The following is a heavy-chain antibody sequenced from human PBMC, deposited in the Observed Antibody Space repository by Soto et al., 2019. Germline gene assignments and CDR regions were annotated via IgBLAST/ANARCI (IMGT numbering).Heavy chain of an antibody. CDR3: ARQAEGGYNYGY. CDR1: GGTCTGYY. J-gene: IGHJ4*02. V-gene: IGHV1-2*04. CDR2: INPNSGGT. D-gene: IGHD5-12*01. Sequence: ASVKVSCKASGGTCTGYYMHWVRQAPGQGLEWMGWINPNSGGTNYAQKFQGWVTMTRDTSISTAYMELSRLRSDDTAVYYCARQAEGGYNYGYWGQGTLVTVSS.